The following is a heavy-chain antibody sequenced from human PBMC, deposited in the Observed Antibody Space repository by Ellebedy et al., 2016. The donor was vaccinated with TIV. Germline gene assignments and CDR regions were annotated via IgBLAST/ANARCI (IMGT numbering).Heavy chain of an antibody. J-gene: IGHJ2*01. CDR2: IFASGTT. CDR1: TDSISTYY. D-gene: IGHD5-18*01. Sequence: SETLSLXXTVSTDSISTYYWSWIRQPAGKGLEWIGRIFASGTTEYNPSLKSRVTMSVDTSKNQFSLKLNSVTAADTAVYYCAATVDTAMVTGYFDLWGRGTLVTVSS. V-gene: IGHV4-4*07. CDR3: AATVDTAMVTGYFDL.